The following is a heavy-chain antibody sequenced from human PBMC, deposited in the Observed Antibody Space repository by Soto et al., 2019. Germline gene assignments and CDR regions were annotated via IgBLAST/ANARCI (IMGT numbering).Heavy chain of an antibody. J-gene: IGHJ4*02. D-gene: IGHD6-19*01. Sequence: ASVKVSCKASGYTFTSYDINWVRQATGQGLEWMGWMNPNSGNTGYAQKFQGRVTMTRNTSISTAYMELSSLRSEDTAVYYCARSSGWYGGEGYWGQGTLVTVSS. CDR1: GYTFTSYD. V-gene: IGHV1-8*01. CDR2: MNPNSGNT. CDR3: ARSSGWYGGEGY.